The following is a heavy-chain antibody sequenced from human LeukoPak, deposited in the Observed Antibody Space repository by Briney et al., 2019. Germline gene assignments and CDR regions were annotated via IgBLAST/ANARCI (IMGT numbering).Heavy chain of an antibody. Sequence: KTSETLSLTCTVSGYFISSGYYWGWIRQPPGRGLERIASIYHSGSTYYNPSLKSRITISVDTSKNQFSLKLNSMTAADTAVYYCARVSGITMIVVVNSDAFDIWGQGTMVTVSS. J-gene: IGHJ3*02. D-gene: IGHD3-22*01. CDR1: GYFISSGYY. V-gene: IGHV4-38-2*02. CDR2: IYHSGST. CDR3: ARVSGITMIVVVNSDAFDI.